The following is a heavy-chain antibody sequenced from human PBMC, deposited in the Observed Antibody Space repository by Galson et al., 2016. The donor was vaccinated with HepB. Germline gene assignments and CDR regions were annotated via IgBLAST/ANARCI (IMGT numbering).Heavy chain of an antibody. Sequence: CAISGDSVSSNSAAWNWIRQSPSRGLEWLGRTYYMSKWYNDYAPSVKSRITINPDTSKNQFSLQLNSVTPEDTAVYYCARMQDNDPRYYYYYMDVWGKGTTVTVSS. CDR1: GDSVSSNSAA. V-gene: IGHV6-1*01. CDR2: TYYMSKWYN. CDR3: ARMQDNDPRYYYYYMDV. J-gene: IGHJ6*03. D-gene: IGHD5-24*01.